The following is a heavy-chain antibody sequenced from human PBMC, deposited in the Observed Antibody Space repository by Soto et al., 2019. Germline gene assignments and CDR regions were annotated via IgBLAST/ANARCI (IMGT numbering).Heavy chain of an antibody. D-gene: IGHD5-12*01. CDR3: AKVIVVATQWFDP. Sequence: ASVKVSCKASGYTFTSYYMHWVRQAPGQGLEWMGIINPSGGSTSYAQKFQGRVTMTRDTSTSTVYMELSSLRSEDTAVYYCAKVIVVATQWFDPWGQGTLVTVSS. J-gene: IGHJ5*02. CDR1: GYTFTSYY. V-gene: IGHV1-46*01. CDR2: INPSGGST.